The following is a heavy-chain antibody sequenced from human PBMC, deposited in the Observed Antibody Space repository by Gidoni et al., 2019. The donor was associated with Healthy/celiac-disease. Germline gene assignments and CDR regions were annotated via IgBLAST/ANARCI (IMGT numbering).Heavy chain of an antibody. V-gene: IGHV3-9*01. CDR1: GSPFDDSA. D-gene: IGHD3-9*01. Sequence: EVQLVESGGGLVQPGRSLRLPCSASGSPFDDSAMHWVRQAPGKGLEWVSGISWNSGSIGYADSVKGRFTISRDNAKNSLYLQMNSLRAEDTALYYCATGRQGRYDAFDIWGQGTMVTVSS. CDR2: ISWNSGSI. CDR3: ATGRQGRYDAFDI. J-gene: IGHJ3*02.